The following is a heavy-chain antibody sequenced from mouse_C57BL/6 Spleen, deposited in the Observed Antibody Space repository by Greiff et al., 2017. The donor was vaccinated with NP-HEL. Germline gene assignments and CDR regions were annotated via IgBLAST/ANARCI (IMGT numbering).Heavy chain of an antibody. CDR2: IYPGSGST. D-gene: IGHD2-2*01. CDR1: GYTFTSYW. V-gene: IGHV1-55*01. CDR3: ARGRIYYGYDDYAMDY. Sequence: QVQLQQPGAELVKPGASVKMSCKASGYTFTSYWITWVKQRPGQGLEWIGDIYPGSGSTNYNEKFKSKAKLTVDTSSSTAYMQLSSLTSEDSAVYYCARGRIYYGYDDYAMDYWGQGTSVTVSS. J-gene: IGHJ4*01.